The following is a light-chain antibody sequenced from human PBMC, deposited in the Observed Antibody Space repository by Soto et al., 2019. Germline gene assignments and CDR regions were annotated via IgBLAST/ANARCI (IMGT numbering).Light chain of an antibody. V-gene: IGKV1-27*01. CDR3: QKYNSDTFT. CDR2: AAS. Sequence: DIQMTQSPSSLSASVGDRVTITCRASQGIRNYLAWYQQKPGKVPKLLIYAASTLQSGVPSRFSGSGSGTDFTLTISSLQPEDVATYYCQKYNSDTFTFGPGTKVDIK. CDR1: QGIRNY. J-gene: IGKJ3*01.